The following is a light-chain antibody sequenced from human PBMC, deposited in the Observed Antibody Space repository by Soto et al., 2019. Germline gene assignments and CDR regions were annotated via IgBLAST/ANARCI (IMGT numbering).Light chain of an antibody. CDR1: QSVSSSY. J-gene: IGKJ1*01. V-gene: IGKV3-20*01. CDR3: QHYNSYSEA. Sequence: EIVLTQSPGTLSLSPGERATLSCRASQSVSSSYLAWYQQKPGQAPRLLIYGASSRPTGIPDRFSGSGSGTDFTLTISRLEPEDFATYYCQHYNSYSEAFGQGTKVDIK. CDR2: GAS.